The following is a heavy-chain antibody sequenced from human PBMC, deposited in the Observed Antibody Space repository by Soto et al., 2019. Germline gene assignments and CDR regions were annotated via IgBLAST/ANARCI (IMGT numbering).Heavy chain of an antibody. V-gene: IGHV1-8*01. Sequence: ASVKVSCKASGYTFTSYDINWVRQATGQGLEWMGWMNPNSGNTGCAQKFQGRVTMTRNTSISTAYMELSSLRSEDTAVYYCARAGIGLGYCSGGSCYFDAFDIWGQGTMVTVSS. D-gene: IGHD2-15*01. J-gene: IGHJ3*02. CDR1: GYTFTSYD. CDR3: ARAGIGLGYCSGGSCYFDAFDI. CDR2: MNPNSGNT.